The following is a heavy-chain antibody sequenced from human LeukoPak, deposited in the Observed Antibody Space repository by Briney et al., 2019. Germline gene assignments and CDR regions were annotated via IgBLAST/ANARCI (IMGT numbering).Heavy chain of an antibody. CDR3: AKDSWFGELGLNYYYGMDV. CDR1: GFTFSSYG. Sequence: GGSLRLSCAASGFTFSSYGMHWVRQAPGKGLEWVAVISYDGSNKYYADSVKGRFTISRDNSKNTLYLQMNSLRAEDTAAYYCAKDSWFGELGLNYYYGMDVWGQGTTVTVSS. V-gene: IGHV3-30*18. D-gene: IGHD3-10*01. J-gene: IGHJ6*02. CDR2: ISYDGSNK.